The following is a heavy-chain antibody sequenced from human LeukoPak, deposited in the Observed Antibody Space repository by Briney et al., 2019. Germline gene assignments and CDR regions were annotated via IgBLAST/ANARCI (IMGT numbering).Heavy chain of an antibody. CDR3: ARTAYSSYEFDY. CDR2: ISSTGSTI. CDR1: GFTFSSYE. J-gene: IGHJ4*02. Sequence: PGGSLRLSCAASGFTFSSYEMNWVRQAPGKGLGWVSYISSTGSTIYYADSVKGRFTISRDNAKNSLYLQINSLSAEDTAVFYCARTAYSSYEFDYCGQGTLVTVSS. V-gene: IGHV3-48*03. D-gene: IGHD5-12*01.